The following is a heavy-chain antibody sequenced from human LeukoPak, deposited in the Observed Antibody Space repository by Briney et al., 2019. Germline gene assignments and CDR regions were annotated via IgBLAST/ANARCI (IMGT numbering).Heavy chain of an antibody. J-gene: IGHJ5*02. V-gene: IGHV3-53*01. CDR1: GFTVSSNY. D-gene: IGHD4-17*01. Sequence: GGSLRLSCAASGFTVSSNYMSWVRQAPGKGLEWVSVIYTGGSTYYADSVKGRFTISRDNSKNTLYLQMNSLRAEDTAVYYCARDPYGDYETWFDPWGQGTLSPSPQ. CDR3: ARDPYGDYETWFDP. CDR2: IYTGGST.